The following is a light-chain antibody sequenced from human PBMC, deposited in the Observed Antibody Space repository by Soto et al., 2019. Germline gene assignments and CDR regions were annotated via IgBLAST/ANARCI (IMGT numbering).Light chain of an antibody. Sequence: QSVLTQPASVSGSPGQSITISCTGTSSDVGEHNHVCWYQQHPGKAPKLMIYDVSNRPSGVSNRFSGSKSGNAASLTISGLQAEDEAHYYCSSYTSTSTVVFGAGTKVTVL. CDR2: DVS. CDR1: SSDVGEHNH. V-gene: IGLV2-14*01. CDR3: SSYTSTSTVV. J-gene: IGLJ2*01.